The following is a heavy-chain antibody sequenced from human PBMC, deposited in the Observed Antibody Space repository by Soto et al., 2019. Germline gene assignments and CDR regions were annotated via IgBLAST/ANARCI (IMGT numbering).Heavy chain of an antibody. D-gene: IGHD5-18*01. J-gene: IGHJ5*02. CDR2: IYYSGST. V-gene: IGHV4-31*03. CDR1: GGSISSGGYY. Sequence: QVQLQESGPGLVKPSQTLSLTCTVSGGSISSGGYYWSWIRQHPGKGLEWIGYIYYSGSTYYNPTPKRRVTISVDTSKNQSSLKLSSVTAADTAVYYCAGGDTAMVTYWFDPWGQGTLVTVSS. CDR3: AGGDTAMVTYWFDP.